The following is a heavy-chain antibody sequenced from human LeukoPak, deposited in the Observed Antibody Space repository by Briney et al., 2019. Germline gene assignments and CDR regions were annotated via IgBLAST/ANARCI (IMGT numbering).Heavy chain of an antibody. CDR3: AKRDLAVAEHLFDY. CDR1: GFTFSSYS. CDR2: ISGSGGST. J-gene: IGHJ4*02. D-gene: IGHD6-19*01. V-gene: IGHV3-23*01. Sequence: GGSLRLSCAASGFTFSSYSMNWVRQAPGKGLEWVSAISGSGGSTYYADSVKGRFTISRDNSKNTLYLQMNSLRAEDTAVYYCAKRDLAVAEHLFDYWGQGTLVTVSS.